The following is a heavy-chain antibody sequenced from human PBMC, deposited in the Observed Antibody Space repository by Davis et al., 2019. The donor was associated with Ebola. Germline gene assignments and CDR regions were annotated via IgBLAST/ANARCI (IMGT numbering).Heavy chain of an antibody. V-gene: IGHV4-30-2*01. CDR2: IYHSGSA. CDR3: ARPHYYYGMDV. Sequence: SETLSLTCAVSGSSIASGGYSWSWIRQPPGKGLEWLGYIYHSGSAYYNPSLKSRVTISVDTSKNQFSLKLSSVTAADTAVYYCARPHYYYGMDVWGQGTTVTVSS. J-gene: IGHJ6*02. CDR1: GSSIASGGYS.